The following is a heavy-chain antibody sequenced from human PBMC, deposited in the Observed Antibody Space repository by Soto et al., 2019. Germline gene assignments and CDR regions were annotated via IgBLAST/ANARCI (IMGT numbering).Heavy chain of an antibody. Sequence: QVQLQQWGAGLLKPSETLSLTCAVYGGSFSGYYWTWIRQPPGTGLEWIGEINHSGSTNYNPSLKSRVTISVDPSKNQSSLKPTSVTAADTAVYYFARDKITGLFDYWCQGTLVTVSS. CDR1: GGSFSGYY. CDR3: ARDKITGLFDY. D-gene: IGHD2-8*02. CDR2: INHSGST. J-gene: IGHJ4*02. V-gene: IGHV4-34*01.